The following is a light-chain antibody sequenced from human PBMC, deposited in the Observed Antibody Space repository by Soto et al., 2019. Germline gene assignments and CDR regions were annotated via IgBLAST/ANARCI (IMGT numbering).Light chain of an antibody. CDR1: QSLVHSDGITY. CDR2: KVS. Sequence: EVVMTQSPFSLPVTLGQPASISCRSSQSLVHSDGITYFNWLQQRPGQSPRRLIYKVSNRDSGVPDRISGSGSGTDFTLKISRVEAEDVGVYYCMQGSHWPYTFGQGTKLEIK. CDR3: MQGSHWPYT. J-gene: IGKJ2*01. V-gene: IGKV2-30*02.